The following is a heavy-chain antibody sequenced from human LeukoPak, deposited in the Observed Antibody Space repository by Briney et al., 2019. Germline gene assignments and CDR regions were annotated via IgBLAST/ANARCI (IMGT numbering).Heavy chain of an antibody. CDR3: ARDPIVVVVAAKSFDY. CDR2: MNPNSGNT. D-gene: IGHD2-15*01. V-gene: IGHV1-8*01. Sequence: ASVNVSCKASGYTFTSYDINWVRQATGQGLEWMGWMNPNSGNTGYAQKFQGRVTMTRDTSTSTVYMELSSLRSEDTAVYYCARDPIVVVVAAKSFDYWGQGTLVTVSS. CDR1: GYTFTSYD. J-gene: IGHJ4*02.